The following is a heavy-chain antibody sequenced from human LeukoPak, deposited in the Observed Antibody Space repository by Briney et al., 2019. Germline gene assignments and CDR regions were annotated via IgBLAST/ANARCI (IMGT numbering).Heavy chain of an antibody. CDR2: ISGSGGST. V-gene: IGHV3-23*01. CDR3: AKHAVEMATMRGRIYYFDY. Sequence: GGSLRLSCAASGFTFSSYGMSWVRQAPGKGLEWVSAISGSGGSTYYADSVKGRFTISRDNSKNTLYLQMNSLRAEDTAVYYCAKHAVEMATMRGRIYYFDYWGQGTLVTVSS. CDR1: GFTFSSYG. J-gene: IGHJ4*02. D-gene: IGHD5-24*01.